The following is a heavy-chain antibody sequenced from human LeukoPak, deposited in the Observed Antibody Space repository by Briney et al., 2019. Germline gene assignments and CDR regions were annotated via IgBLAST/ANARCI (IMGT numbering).Heavy chain of an antibody. CDR3: AKEYGDYAYYCGMDV. CDR2: ISYDGSNK. D-gene: IGHD4-17*01. Sequence: QSGGSLRLSCAASGFTFSSYGMHWVRQAPGKGLEWVAVISYDGSNKYYADSVKGRFTISRDNSKNTLYLQMNSLRAEDTAVYYCAKEYGDYAYYCGMDVWGQGTTVTVSS. J-gene: IGHJ6*02. CDR1: GFTFSSYG. V-gene: IGHV3-30*18.